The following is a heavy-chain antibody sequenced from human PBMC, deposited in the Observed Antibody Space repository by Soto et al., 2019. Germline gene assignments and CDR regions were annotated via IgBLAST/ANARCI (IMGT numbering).Heavy chain of an antibody. D-gene: IGHD3-9*01. V-gene: IGHV4-30-2*01. CDR3: ARVRQYYDILTGYSPDAFDI. CDR2: IYHSGIT. Sequence: SETRSLTCAVSGGSISGGVYSWSWIRQPPGKGLEWIGYIYHSGITYYNPSLKSRVTISVDRSKNQFSLKLSSVTAADTAVYYCARVRQYYDILTGYSPDAFDIWGQGTMVTVSS. J-gene: IGHJ3*02. CDR1: GGSISGGVYS.